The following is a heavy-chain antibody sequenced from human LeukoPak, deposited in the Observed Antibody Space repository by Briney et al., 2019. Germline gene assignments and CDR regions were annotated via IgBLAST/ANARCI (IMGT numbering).Heavy chain of an antibody. CDR2: FNPNSGGT. J-gene: IGHJ4*02. Sequence: ASVKVSCKASAYSFTDYYIHWVRQAPGQGLEWMGRFNPNSGGTDYAQKFQGRVTMTRDTSISTAYMELSRLRSDDTAVYYCARSSPTYYFDSSGYYYGDYWGQGTLVIVSS. CDR1: AYSFTDYY. V-gene: IGHV1-2*06. D-gene: IGHD3-22*01. CDR3: ARSSPTYYFDSSGYYYGDY.